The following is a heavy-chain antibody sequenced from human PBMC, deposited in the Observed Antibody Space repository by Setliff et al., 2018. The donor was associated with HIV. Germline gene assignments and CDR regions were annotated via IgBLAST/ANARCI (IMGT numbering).Heavy chain of an antibody. V-gene: IGHV4-39*02. Sequence: SETLSLTCTVSGGSIKSSSYYWGWIRQPPGKGLEWIGNIHYGGFFWYSPSLKSRVTISVDTSKNQFSLKLTSVTAADTAVYYCAGENPDGWLHHYTDVWGKGTTVTVSS. D-gene: IGHD2-15*01. CDR2: IHYGGFF. J-gene: IGHJ6*03. CDR3: AGENPDGWLHHYTDV. CDR1: GGSIKSSSYY.